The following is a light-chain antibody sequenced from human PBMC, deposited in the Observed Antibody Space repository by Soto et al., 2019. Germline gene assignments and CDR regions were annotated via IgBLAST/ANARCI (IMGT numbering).Light chain of an antibody. V-gene: IGLV1-40*01. CDR1: SSNIGAGFD. J-gene: IGLJ2*01. CDR3: QSFGV. Sequence: QSVLTQPPSVSGAPGQRVTISCTGSSSNIGAGFDVHWYQQFPGIAPKLLIYRNTIRPSGVPDRYSGSKSGTSASLAITGLQAEDEADYYCQSFGVFGGGTKLTVL. CDR2: RNT.